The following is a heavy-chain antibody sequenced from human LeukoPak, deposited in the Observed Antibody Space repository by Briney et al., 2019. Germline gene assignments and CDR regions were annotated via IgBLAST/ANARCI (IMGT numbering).Heavy chain of an antibody. CDR3: AHRNIAATEGLDY. CDR1: GFSLSTSGGG. CDR2: IYRDDDK. D-gene: IGHD6-13*01. V-gene: IGHV2-5*02. Sequence: ESGPTLVNPTQTLTLTCNFSGFSLSTSGGGVGWIRQPPGKALEWDALIYRDDDKRYSSSLKSRLTVTKDADKNHMVLTMTNMDPMDTATYYCAHRNIAATEGLDYWGQGTMVTVSS. J-gene: IGHJ4*02.